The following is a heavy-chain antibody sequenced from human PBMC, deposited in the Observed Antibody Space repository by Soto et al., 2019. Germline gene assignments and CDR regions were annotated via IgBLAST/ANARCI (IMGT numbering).Heavy chain of an antibody. CDR1: GDTFTDYY. Sequence: QVQLVQSGAEVKKPGASVKVSCKASGDTFTDYYIHWVRQATGQVLEWMGTVNPSGGHTTYAQHFLGRMTMTRDTSTSTLYMELTSLTSEDTSVYYCARGGHVVVVTAALDYWGKGTLVPVSS. CDR3: ARGGHVVVVTAALDY. D-gene: IGHD2-21*02. V-gene: IGHV1-46*01. J-gene: IGHJ4*02. CDR2: VNPSGGHT.